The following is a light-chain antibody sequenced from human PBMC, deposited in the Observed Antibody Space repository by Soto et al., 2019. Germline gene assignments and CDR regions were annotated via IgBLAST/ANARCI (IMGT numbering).Light chain of an antibody. V-gene: IGKV3-20*01. CDR3: HYYDDSPPFP. CDR1: QSVSSRF. J-gene: IGKJ3*01. CDR2: GAS. Sequence: EIVLTQSPGTLSLSPGERATFSCRASQSVSSRFLAWYQQKPGQAPRLLIYGASSRATSIPDRFSGSGSGTDFTLTISRLEPEDFAVYYCHYYDDSPPFPFGPGTKVDIK.